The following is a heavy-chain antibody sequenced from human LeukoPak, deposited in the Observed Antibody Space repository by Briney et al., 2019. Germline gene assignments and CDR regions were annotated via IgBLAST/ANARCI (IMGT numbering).Heavy chain of an antibody. Sequence: PGGSLRLSCAASGFTFSSYWMSWVRQAPGKGLEWVANIMQDGSEKYYVDSVKGRFTISRDNAKNSLSLQMNSLRAEDTAVYYCARKNYDFLSGGPKHFDYWGQGTLVTVSS. J-gene: IGHJ4*02. V-gene: IGHV3-7*01. CDR2: IMQDGSEK. D-gene: IGHD3-3*01. CDR1: GFTFSSYW. CDR3: ARKNYDFLSGGPKHFDY.